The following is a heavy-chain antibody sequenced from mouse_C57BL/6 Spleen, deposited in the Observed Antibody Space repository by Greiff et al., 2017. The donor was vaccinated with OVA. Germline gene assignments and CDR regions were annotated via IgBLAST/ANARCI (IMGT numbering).Heavy chain of an antibody. CDR1: GFNFNDYY. V-gene: IGHV14-2*01. D-gene: IGHD1-1*02. CDR2: IDPEDGET. CDR3: ARGGGSLCYFDY. J-gene: IGHJ2*01. Sequence: VQLQQSGAELVKPGASVKLSCKASGFNFNDYYMHWVKQRTEQGLEWIGRIDPEDGETKYAPKFQGKATLTADTSSNTAYMQLSSLTSVDTAVYYCARGGGSLCYFDYWGQGTTLTVSS.